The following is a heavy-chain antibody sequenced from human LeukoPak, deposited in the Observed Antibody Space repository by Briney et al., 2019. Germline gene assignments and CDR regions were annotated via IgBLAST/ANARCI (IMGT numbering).Heavy chain of an antibody. V-gene: IGHV6-1*01. D-gene: IGHD4-11*01. J-gene: IGHJ5*02. Sequence: SQTLSLTCAISGDSVSSNSAAWNWIRQSPSRGLEWLGRTYYRSKWYNDYAVSVKSRITINPDTSKNQFSLQLNSVTPEDTAVYYCARTMTTEMPRADWFDPWGQGTLVTVSS. CDR2: TYYRSKWYN. CDR3: ARTMTTEMPRADWFDP. CDR1: GDSVSSNSAA.